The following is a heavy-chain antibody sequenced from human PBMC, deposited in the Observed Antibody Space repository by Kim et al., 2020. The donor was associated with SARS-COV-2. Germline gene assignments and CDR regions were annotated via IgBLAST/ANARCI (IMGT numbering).Heavy chain of an antibody. J-gene: IGHJ3*02. CDR3: ARDAFMITFGGVIVDYPDAFDI. V-gene: IGHV3-48*03. D-gene: IGHD3-16*02. CDR1: GFTFSSYE. Sequence: GGSLRLSCTASGFTFSSYEMNWVRQAPGQGLEWVSYISSSGSTIYYADSVKGRFTISRDNAKNSLYLQMNSLRAEDTAVYYCARDAFMITFGGVIVDYPDAFDIWGQGTMVTVSS. CDR2: ISSSGSTI.